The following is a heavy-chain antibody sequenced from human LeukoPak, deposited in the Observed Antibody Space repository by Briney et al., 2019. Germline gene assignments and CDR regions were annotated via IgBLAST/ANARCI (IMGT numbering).Heavy chain of an antibody. J-gene: IGHJ4*02. CDR2: LKEEGSET. CDR3: AKEDGRVRYFDWLLYRTHFDY. V-gene: IGHV3-7*03. D-gene: IGHD3-9*01. Sequence: GGPLRLSCAASGFTFSSHRMTWVRQSPGKGRKGLAKLKEEGSETYYVVSVKGRFTISRDNSKNTLYLQMSSLRAEDTAVYYCAKEDGRVRYFDWLLYRTHFDYWGQGTLVTVSS. CDR1: GFTFSSHR.